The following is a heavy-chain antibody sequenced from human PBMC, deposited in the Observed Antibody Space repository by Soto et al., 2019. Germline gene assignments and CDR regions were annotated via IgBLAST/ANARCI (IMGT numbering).Heavy chain of an antibody. CDR1: GFAFNDYG. V-gene: IGHV3-30*18. J-gene: IGHJ5*02. D-gene: IGHD2-2*02. Sequence: QVQLVESGGGVVQPGRSLRLSCAASGFAFNDYGMHWVRQAPGKGLEWVTAISYDGSHTYDAGSVRGRFTISRDNSKNTLYLQMNSLRPEDSAVYYCAKDLGPVAITNWIDPWGQGTLVTVSS. CDR2: ISYDGSHT. CDR3: AKDLGPVAITNWIDP.